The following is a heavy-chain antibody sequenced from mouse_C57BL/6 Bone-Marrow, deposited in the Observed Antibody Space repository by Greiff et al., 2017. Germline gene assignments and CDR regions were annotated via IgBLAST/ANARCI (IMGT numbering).Heavy chain of an antibody. Sequence: EVKLEESGGDLVKPGGSLKLSCAASGFTFSSYGMSWVRQTPDKRLEWVATISSGGSYTYYPDSVKGRFTISRDNAKNTLYLQMSSLKSEDTAMYYCASNWDRFAYWGQGTLVTVSA. CDR2: ISSGGSYT. D-gene: IGHD4-1*02. CDR3: ASNWDRFAY. V-gene: IGHV5-6*02. CDR1: GFTFSSYG. J-gene: IGHJ3*01.